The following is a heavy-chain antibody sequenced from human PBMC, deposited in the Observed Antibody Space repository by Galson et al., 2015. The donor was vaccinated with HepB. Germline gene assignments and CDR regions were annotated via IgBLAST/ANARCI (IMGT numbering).Heavy chain of an antibody. CDR3: AKDLLGRRAAES. CDR2: ISRDSTRI. J-gene: IGHJ5*02. D-gene: IGHD6-13*01. V-gene: IGHV3-43*01. Sequence: SLRLSCAASGFTFEDHSMHWIRHAPGKGLEWVSFISRDSTRIYYAESVKGRFTISRDNSRNSLYLQMNSLRTEDTALYYCAKDLLGRRAAESWGQGTLVTVSS. CDR1: GFTFEDHS.